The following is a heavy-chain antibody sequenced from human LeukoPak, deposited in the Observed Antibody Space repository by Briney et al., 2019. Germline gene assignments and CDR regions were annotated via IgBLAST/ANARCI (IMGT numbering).Heavy chain of an antibody. CDR2: IYDSGST. CDR3: ATPRTDRYVEP. Sequence: SETLSLTCTGSGVSYISYALGSIRQPPGKGLQWIGYIYDSGSTNYNPSLNSRVTISVDTSKNHFSLKLSSVTAADTAVYYCATPRTDRYVEPWGPGTLVTVSS. CDR1: GVSYISYA. V-gene: IGHV4-59*08. J-gene: IGHJ2*01.